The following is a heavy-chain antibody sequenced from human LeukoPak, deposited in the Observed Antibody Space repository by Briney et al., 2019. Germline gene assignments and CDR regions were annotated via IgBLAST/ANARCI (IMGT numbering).Heavy chain of an antibody. CDR1: GFTFSTYA. J-gene: IGHJ4*02. D-gene: IGHD2-2*02. V-gene: IGHV3-23*01. CDR3: AKGPYCSSTSCYTYSRGFFDY. Sequence: GGSLRLSCAASGFTFSTYAMTWVRQAPGKGLEWVSGIRGSGGSTYYADSVKGRFTISRDNSKNTLYLQMNSLRAEDTAVYYCAKGPYCSSTSCYTYSRGFFDYWGQGTLVTVSS. CDR2: IRGSGGST.